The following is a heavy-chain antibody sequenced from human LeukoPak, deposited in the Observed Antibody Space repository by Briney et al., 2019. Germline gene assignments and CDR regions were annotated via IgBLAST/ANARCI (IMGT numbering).Heavy chain of an antibody. D-gene: IGHD3-22*01. J-gene: IGHJ6*02. CDR3: AIGVNYYDSSGSAYGMDV. V-gene: IGHV1-69*04. CDR1: GYTLTELS. CDR2: IIPILGVA. Sequence: SVKVSCKVSGYTLTELSMHWVRQAPGQGLEWMGRIIPILGVAHYAQKFQGRVTITADKSTSTAYMELSSLRSEDTAVYYCAIGVNYYDSSGSAYGMDVWGQGTTVTVSS.